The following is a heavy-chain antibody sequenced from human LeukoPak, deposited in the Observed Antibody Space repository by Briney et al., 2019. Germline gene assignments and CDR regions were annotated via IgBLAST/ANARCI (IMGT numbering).Heavy chain of an antibody. CDR1: GFTFSSYG. D-gene: IGHD3-10*01. CDR2: ISASGGST. CDR3: AINFGASPQYYYYYYMDV. J-gene: IGHJ6*03. Sequence: GGTLRLSCAASGFTFSSYGMSWVRQAPGKGLEWVSAISASGGSTYYADSVKGRFTISRDNSKNTLYLQMNSLRAEDTAVYYCAINFGASPQYYYYYYMDVWGKGTTVTVSS. V-gene: IGHV3-23*01.